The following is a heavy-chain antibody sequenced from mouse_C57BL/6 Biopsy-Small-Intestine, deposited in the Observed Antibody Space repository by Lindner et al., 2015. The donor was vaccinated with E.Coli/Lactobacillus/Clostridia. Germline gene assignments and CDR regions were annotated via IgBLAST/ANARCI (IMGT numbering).Heavy chain of an antibody. CDR1: GYTFTNYW. V-gene: IGHV1-63*01. CDR3: ARSHYDYFDY. CDR2: ILPGSGST. J-gene: IGHJ2*01. Sequence: VQLQESGAELVRPGTSVKMSCKASGYTFTNYWIGWAKQRPGHGLEWIGEILPGSGSTHYNEKFKGKATFTADTSSNTAYMQLSSLTTEDSAIYYCARSHYDYFDYWDQGTTLTVSS. D-gene: IGHD2-4*01.